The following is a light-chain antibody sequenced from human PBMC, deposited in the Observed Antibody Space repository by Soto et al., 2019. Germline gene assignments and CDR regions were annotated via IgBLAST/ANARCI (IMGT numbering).Light chain of an antibody. CDR3: MQALQTLT. J-gene: IGKJ5*01. Sequence: EIVMTQSPLTLPVTPGEPASISCRSSQSLLYNNTYNYSDCYVQTPGQSPQLLIYFGSNRAPGAPDRFSGSGSATDFPLKINRVEAEDVGTYYRMQALQTLTFGQGTRLEIK. V-gene: IGKV2-28*01. CDR1: QSLLYNNTYNY. CDR2: FGS.